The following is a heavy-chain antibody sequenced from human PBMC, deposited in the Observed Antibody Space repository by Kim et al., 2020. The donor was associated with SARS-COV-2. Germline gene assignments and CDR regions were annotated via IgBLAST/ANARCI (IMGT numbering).Heavy chain of an antibody. CDR3: ARRLIIYRTYVWFDP. D-gene: IGHD4-4*01. V-gene: IGHV4-61*07. Sequence: PSLKSRFPISVDTSKNQFSLKLSSVTAADTAVYYCARRLIIYRTYVWFDPWGQGTLVTVSS. J-gene: IGHJ5*02.